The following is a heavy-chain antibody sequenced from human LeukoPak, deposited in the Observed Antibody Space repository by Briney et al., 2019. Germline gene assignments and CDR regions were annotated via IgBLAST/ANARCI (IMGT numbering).Heavy chain of an antibody. Sequence: GGSLRLSCAASGFTFSSYSMNWVRQAPGKGLEWVSSISSSSSYIYYADSVKGRFTISRDNAKNSLYLRMNSLRAEDTAVYYCARDYPRTGFGYWGQGTLVTVSS. CDR1: GFTFSSYS. D-gene: IGHD1-1*01. CDR3: ARDYPRTGFGY. J-gene: IGHJ4*02. V-gene: IGHV3-21*01. CDR2: ISSSSSYI.